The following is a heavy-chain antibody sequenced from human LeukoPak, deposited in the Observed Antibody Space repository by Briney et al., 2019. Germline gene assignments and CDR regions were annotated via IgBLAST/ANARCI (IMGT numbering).Heavy chain of an antibody. D-gene: IGHD2-21*02. J-gene: IGHJ5*02. CDR1: GGTFSSYA. CDR3: ALVTSGNWWFDP. CDR2: INPDTGVT. V-gene: IGHV1-2*02. Sequence: ASATVSCKASGGTFSSYAISWVRQAPGQGLEWMAWINPDTGVTKYAQDLQGRVTVARDTSLTTTYMELSTLTSDDTAVYYCALVTSGNWWFDPWGPGTLVTVFS.